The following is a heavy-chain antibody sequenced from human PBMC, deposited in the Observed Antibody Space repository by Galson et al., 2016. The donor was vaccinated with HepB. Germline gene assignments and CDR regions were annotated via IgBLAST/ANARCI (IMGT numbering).Heavy chain of an antibody. J-gene: IGHJ4*02. CDR1: GYTFTTYG. CDR2: ISGYNGNT. V-gene: IGHV1-18*01. Sequence: SVKVSCKASGYTFTTYGISWVRQAPGQGLEWMGWISGYNGNTDYAQKLQGRVTMTTDTSTSTAYMELRSLRSDDTAVYYCARDRGRTRALTIDYWGQGTLVTVSS. CDR3: ARDRGRTRALTIDY. D-gene: IGHD3-10*01.